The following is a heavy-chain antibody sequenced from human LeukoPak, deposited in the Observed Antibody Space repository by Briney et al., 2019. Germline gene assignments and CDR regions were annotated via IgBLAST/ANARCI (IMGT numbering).Heavy chain of an antibody. CDR2: IYTSGST. CDR3: ARDVGSSWYEDYFDY. D-gene: IGHD6-13*01. CDR1: GGSISSYY. J-gene: IGHJ4*02. Sequence: SETLSLTCTVSGGSISSYYWSWIRQPAGKGLEWIGRIYTSGSTNYNPSLKSRVTMSVDTSKNQSSLKLSSVTAADTAVYYCARDVGSSWYEDYFDYWGQGTLVTVSS. V-gene: IGHV4-4*07.